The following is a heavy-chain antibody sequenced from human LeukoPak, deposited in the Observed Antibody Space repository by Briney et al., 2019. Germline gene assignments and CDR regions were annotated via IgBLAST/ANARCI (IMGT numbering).Heavy chain of an antibody. CDR1: GFFLSSRNW. V-gene: IGHV4-28*01. Sequence: PSDTLSLTSAVSGFFLSSRNWGGLVRQPPREGLEWIGHIFYSGDTYYSPSLKSRVTMSIDTSQNQFSLKLTSVTAVDTAVYFCARYGGDSDWYFDLWGRGTLVTVSS. D-gene: IGHD4-23*01. CDR2: IFYSGDT. CDR3: ARYGGDSDWYFDL. J-gene: IGHJ2*01.